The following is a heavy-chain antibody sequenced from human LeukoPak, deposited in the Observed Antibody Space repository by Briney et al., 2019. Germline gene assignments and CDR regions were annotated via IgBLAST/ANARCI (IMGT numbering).Heavy chain of an antibody. V-gene: IGHV4-61*02. J-gene: IGHJ6*03. D-gene: IGHD3-9*01. CDR3: ATGKNVLRYPYYYYYMDV. CDR2: IYTSGST. Sequence: SQTLSLTRTVSGGSISSGSYYWSWIRQPAGKGLEWIGRIYTSGSTNYNPSLKSRVTISVDTSKNQFSLKLSSVTAADTAVYYCATGKNVLRYPYYYYYMDVWGKGTTVTVSS. CDR1: GGSISSGSYY.